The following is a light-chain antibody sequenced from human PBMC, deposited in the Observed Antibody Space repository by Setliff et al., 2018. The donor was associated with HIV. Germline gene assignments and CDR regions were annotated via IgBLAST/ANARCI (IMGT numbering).Light chain of an antibody. CDR3: CSNTGSNTYV. CDR2: QAT. Sequence: QSALAQPASVSGSPGQLITISCTGTSSDIGRYNLVSWYQQYPGKAPKLMIYQATKRPSGVSNRFSGSKPGNTASLTISGLQAEDEADYYCCSNTGSNTYVFGSGTQLTVL. V-gene: IGLV2-23*01. J-gene: IGLJ1*01. CDR1: SSDIGRYNL.